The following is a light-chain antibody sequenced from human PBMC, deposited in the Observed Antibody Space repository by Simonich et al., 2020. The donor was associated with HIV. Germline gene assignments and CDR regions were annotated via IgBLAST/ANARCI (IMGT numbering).Light chain of an antibody. J-gene: IGKJ2*01. CDR1: PSVSSN. V-gene: IGKV3-15*01. Sequence: EIVMTQSPATLSVSPGERPTLSCRASPSVSSNLAWYQQKPGQAPRLLIYGASTRATGIPARFSGSGSGTEFTLTISSLQSEDFAVYYCQQYNNWPYTFGQGTKLEIK. CDR3: QQYNNWPYT. CDR2: GAS.